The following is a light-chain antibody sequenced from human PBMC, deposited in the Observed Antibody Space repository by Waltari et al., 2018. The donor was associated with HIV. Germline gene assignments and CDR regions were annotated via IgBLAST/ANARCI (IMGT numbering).Light chain of an antibody. V-gene: IGKV3-11*01. J-gene: IGKJ2*01. CDR1: QNIGSY. CDR2: AAS. CDR3: HQYNDWPRST. Sequence: LTQSPVTLSVSPGDRVTLSCRASQNIGSYLAWYQQKTAQSPSLLVYAASIRAPGIPARFTGSGSGTDFNLIIDSLQPNDCAVYYCHQYNDWPRSTFGQGTKVEIK.